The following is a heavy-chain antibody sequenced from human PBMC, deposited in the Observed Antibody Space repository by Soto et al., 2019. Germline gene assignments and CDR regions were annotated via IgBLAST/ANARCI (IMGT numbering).Heavy chain of an antibody. CDR3: ARMYYDILTGSPPGRYYYYGMDV. J-gene: IGHJ6*02. CDR2: IIPIFGTA. V-gene: IGHV1-69*12. D-gene: IGHD3-9*01. Sequence: QVQLVQSGAEVKKPGSSVKVSCKASGGTFSSYAISWVRQAPGQGLEWMGGIIPIFGTANYAQKFQGRVTITADESTSTAYMELSSLRSEDTAVYYCARMYYDILTGSPPGRYYYYGMDVWGQGTTVTVSS. CDR1: GGTFSSYA.